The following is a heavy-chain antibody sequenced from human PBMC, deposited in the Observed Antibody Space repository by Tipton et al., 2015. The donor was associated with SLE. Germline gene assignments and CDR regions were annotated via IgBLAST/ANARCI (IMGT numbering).Heavy chain of an antibody. V-gene: IGHV4-34*01. CDR3: AGGRDYDFWSGQGGMDV. D-gene: IGHD3-3*01. Sequence: TLSLTCAVYGGSFSGYYWSWIRQPPGKGLEWIGEINHSGSTNYNPSLKSRVTISVDTSKNQFSLKLSSVAAADTAVYYCAGGRDYDFWSGQGGMDVWGQGTTVTVSS. CDR2: INHSGST. CDR1: GGSFSGYY. J-gene: IGHJ6*02.